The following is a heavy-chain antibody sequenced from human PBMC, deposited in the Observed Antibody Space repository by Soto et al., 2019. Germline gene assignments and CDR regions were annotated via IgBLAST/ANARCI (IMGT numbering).Heavy chain of an antibody. CDR2: ISYDGSNN. D-gene: IGHD2-15*01. V-gene: IGHV3-30*01. CDR3: ARDGGPLYCSGGSCYAGEYFQH. CDR1: GFTFSNYA. J-gene: IGHJ1*01. Sequence: PGGALRLSCAASGFTFSNYALHWVRQSPAKGLEWVAVISYDGSNNYYADSVKGRFTISRDNSENTLYLQMNTLRADDTAVYYCARDGGPLYCSGGSCYAGEYFQHWGLGTLVTVSS.